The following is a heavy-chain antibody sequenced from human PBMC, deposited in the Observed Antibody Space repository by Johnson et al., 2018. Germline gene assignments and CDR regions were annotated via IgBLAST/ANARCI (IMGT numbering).Heavy chain of an antibody. J-gene: IGHJ1*01. CDR3: AREGVVVAATADQAEYFQH. CDR2: ISSSGSTI. D-gene: IGHD2-15*01. V-gene: IGHV3-11*01. Sequence: QVQLVQSGGGLVKPGGSLRLSCAASGFTFSDYYMSWIRQAPGKGLEWVSYISSSGSTIYYADSVKGRFTISRDNAKNSLYLQMNSLRAEDTAVYYCAREGVVVAATADQAEYFQHWGQGTLGTVSS. CDR1: GFTFSDYY.